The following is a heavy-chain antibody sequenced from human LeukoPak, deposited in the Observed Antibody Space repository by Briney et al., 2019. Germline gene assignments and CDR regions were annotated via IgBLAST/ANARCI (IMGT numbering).Heavy chain of an antibody. Sequence: ASVKVSCKASGYTFTGYYMHWVRQAPGQGPEWMGWINPNSGGTNYAQKFQGRVTMTRDTSTSTVYMELSSLRSEDTAVYYCARERTGNSDSSGHYDYWGQGTLVTVSS. D-gene: IGHD3-22*01. CDR1: GYTFTGYY. J-gene: IGHJ4*02. CDR3: ARERTGNSDSSGHYDY. CDR2: INPNSGGT. V-gene: IGHV1-2*02.